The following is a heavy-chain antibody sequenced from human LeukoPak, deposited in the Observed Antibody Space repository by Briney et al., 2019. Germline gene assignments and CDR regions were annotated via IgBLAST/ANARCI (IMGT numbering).Heavy chain of an antibody. CDR3: ARERYCSSTSCPSDY. J-gene: IGHJ4*02. Sequence: GGSLRLSCAASGFTFSSYWMHWVRQAPGKGLEWVANIKQDGSEKYYVDSVKGRFTISRDNAKNSLYLQMNSLRAEDTAVYYCARERYCSSTSCPSDYWGQGTLVTVSS. CDR1: GFTFSSYW. CDR2: IKQDGSEK. D-gene: IGHD2-2*01. V-gene: IGHV3-7*01.